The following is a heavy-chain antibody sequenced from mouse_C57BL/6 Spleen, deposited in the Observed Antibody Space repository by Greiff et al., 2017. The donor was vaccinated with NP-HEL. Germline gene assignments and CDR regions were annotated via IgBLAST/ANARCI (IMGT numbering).Heavy chain of an antibody. D-gene: IGHD2-3*01. CDR2: ISYDGSN. J-gene: IGHJ2*01. CDR3: ARVPPYDGYYDY. V-gene: IGHV3-6*01. CDR1: GYSITSGYY. Sequence: DVKLVESGPGLVKPSQSLSLTCSVTGYSITSGYYWNWIRQFPGNKLEWMGYISYDGSNNYNPSLKNRISITRDTSKNQFFLKLNSVTTEDTATYYCARVPPYDGYYDYWGQGTTLTVSS.